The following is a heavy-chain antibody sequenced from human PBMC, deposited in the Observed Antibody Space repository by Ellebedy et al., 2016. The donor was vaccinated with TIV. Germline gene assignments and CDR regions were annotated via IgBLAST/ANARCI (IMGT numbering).Heavy chain of an antibody. D-gene: IGHD4-23*01. CDR2: IYNTGRT. J-gene: IGHJ4*02. Sequence: GESLKISCAASGFTVGSNYMNWVRQAPGKGLEWVSIIYNTGRTFYADSVKGRFTISRDNAKNSVYLQMDSLRADDTAVYYCARDSDYGGNTPFDYWGQGTLVTVSS. V-gene: IGHV3-53*01. CDR3: ARDSDYGGNTPFDY. CDR1: GFTVGSNY.